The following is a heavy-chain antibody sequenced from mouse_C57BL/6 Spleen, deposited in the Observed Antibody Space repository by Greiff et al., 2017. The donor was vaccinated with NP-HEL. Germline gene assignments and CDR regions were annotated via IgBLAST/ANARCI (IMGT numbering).Heavy chain of an antibody. CDR3: ARDYYYGSSYPYYYAMDD. V-gene: IGHV14-2*01. CDR1: GFNIKDYY. D-gene: IGHD1-1*01. J-gene: IGHJ4*01. Sequence: EVQLQQSGAELVKPGASVKLSCTASGFNIKDYYMHWVKQRTEQGLEWIGRIDPEDGETKYAPKFQGKATITADKSSNTAYLQLSSLTSEDTAVYYCARDYYYGSSYPYYYAMDDWGQGTSVTVSS. CDR2: IDPEDGET.